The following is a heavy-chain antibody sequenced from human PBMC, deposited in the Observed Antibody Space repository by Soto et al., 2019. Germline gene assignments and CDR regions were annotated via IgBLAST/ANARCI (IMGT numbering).Heavy chain of an antibody. D-gene: IGHD6-19*01. V-gene: IGHV3-21*01. CDR3: ARARIAVAGFDY. Sequence: LXLSCAASVFTFSSYIMNWVRQAPGKGLEWVSSISSSSSYIYYADSVKGRFTISRDNAKNTLYLQMNSLRAEDTAVFYCARARIAVAGFDYWGQGTLVTVSS. CDR1: VFTFSSYI. CDR2: ISSSSSYI. J-gene: IGHJ4*02.